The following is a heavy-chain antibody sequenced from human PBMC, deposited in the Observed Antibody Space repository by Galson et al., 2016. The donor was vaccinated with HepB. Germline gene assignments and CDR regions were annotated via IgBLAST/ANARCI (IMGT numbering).Heavy chain of an antibody. CDR2: IYHTGTS. CDR3: ARASVVPGARMLFDS. J-gene: IGHJ5*01. Sequence: SLRLSCAASGFTFSDSWMSWVRQAPGKGLEWIGEIYHTGTSNNNPSLLSRFTMSIDNSRNHFSLNLNSVTAADTAVYYCARASVVPGARMLFDSWGQGILVTVSS. D-gene: IGHD2-2*01. CDR1: GFTFSDSW. V-gene: IGHV4-4*02.